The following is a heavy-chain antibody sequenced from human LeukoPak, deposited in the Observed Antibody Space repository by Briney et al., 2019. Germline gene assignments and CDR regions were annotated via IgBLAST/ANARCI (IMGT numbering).Heavy chain of an antibody. D-gene: IGHD6-13*01. J-gene: IGHJ4*02. Sequence: GGSLRLSCAASEFTFSSYSMNWAPQAPGKGLEWVSYIRPGSNTMYYADSAKGRLTVSRDNAKNSLYLQMNSLRDEDTAVYYCARAAYSSSPDYWGQGALVTVSS. V-gene: IGHV3-48*02. CDR2: IRPGSNTM. CDR1: EFTFSSYS. CDR3: ARAAYSSSPDY.